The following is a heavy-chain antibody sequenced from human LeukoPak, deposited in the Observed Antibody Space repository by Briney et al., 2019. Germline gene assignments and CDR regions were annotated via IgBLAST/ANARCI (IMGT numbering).Heavy chain of an antibody. D-gene: IGHD6-19*01. CDR3: ARDGLAVAEYYFDY. CDR2: INSDGSST. J-gene: IGHJ4*02. Sequence: PGGSLRLSCAASGFTFSSYWMHWVRQAPGKGLVWVSRINSDGSSTNYADSVKGRFTISRDNAKNTLYLRMNSLRVEDTAVYYFARDGLAVAEYYFDYWGQGILVTVSS. CDR1: GFTFSSYW. V-gene: IGHV3-74*01.